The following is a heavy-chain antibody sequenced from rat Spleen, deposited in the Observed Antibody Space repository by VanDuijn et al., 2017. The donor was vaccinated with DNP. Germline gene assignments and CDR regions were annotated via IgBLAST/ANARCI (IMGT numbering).Heavy chain of an antibody. Sequence: EVQLVESGGGLVQPGRSLKLSCAASGFSFSYYYMAWVRQAPTKGLEWVAYIGSDGTTTYYRDSVKGRFTISRDNAKNTLFLQMDSLGSEDTATYYCATSGYGYDGYPFAYWGHGTLVTVSS. D-gene: IGHD1-12*03. CDR2: IGSDGTTT. V-gene: IGHV5-27*01. CDR3: ATSGYGYDGYPFAY. J-gene: IGHJ3*01. CDR1: GFSFSYYY.